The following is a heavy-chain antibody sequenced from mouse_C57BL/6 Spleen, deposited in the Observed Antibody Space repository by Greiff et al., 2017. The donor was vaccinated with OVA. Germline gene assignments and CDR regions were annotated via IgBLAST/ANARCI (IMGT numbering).Heavy chain of an antibody. D-gene: IGHD4-1*01. CDR1: GFTFSDYY. CDR3: ARHGWEDYYAMDD. J-gene: IGHJ4*01. CDR2: ISNGGGST. Sequence: EVMLVESGGGLVQPGGSLKLSCAASGFTFSDYYMYWVRQTPEKRLEWVAYISNGGGSTYYPDTVKGRFTISRDNAKNTLYLQMSRLKSEDTAMYYCARHGWEDYYAMDDWGQGTSVTVSS. V-gene: IGHV5-12*01.